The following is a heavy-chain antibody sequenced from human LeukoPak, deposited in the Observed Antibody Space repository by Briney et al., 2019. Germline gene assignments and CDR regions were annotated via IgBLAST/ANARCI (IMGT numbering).Heavy chain of an antibody. CDR2: IYYSGST. CDR3: ARVYCTNGVCPFDYYYGMDV. CDR1: GGSISSYY. Sequence: SETLSLTCTVSGGSISSYYWSWIRQPPGKGLEWIGYIYYSGSTNYNPSLKSRVTISVDTSKNQSSLKLSSVTAADTAVYYCARVYCTNGVCPFDYYYGMDVWGQGTTVTVSS. V-gene: IGHV4-59*01. J-gene: IGHJ6*02. D-gene: IGHD2-8*01.